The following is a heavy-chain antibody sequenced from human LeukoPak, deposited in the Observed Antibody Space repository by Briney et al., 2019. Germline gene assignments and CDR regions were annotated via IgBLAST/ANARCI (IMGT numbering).Heavy chain of an antibody. CDR1: GVSINGFF. Sequence: PSETLSLTCHVSGVSINGFFWDCIRQTPGNGLEWLGDISYHGRANHNTPLESRLTMPVAASKNQFSLSVQSVTAADPALSYFTRRKGGQTWFDVWGQGIQGTVSS. J-gene: IGHJ5*02. CDR2: ISYHGRA. CDR3: TRRKGGQTWFDV. V-gene: IGHV4-59*08.